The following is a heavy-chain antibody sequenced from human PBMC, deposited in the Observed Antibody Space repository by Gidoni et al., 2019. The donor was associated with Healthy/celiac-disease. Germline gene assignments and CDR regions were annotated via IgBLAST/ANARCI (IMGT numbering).Heavy chain of an antibody. J-gene: IGHJ4*02. D-gene: IGHD3-9*01. CDR3: ATNYDILTGYDLPDY. Sequence: QVQLVESGGGVVQPGRSLRLSCAASGFTSSSYGMHWVRQAPGKGLEWVAVISNDGSNKYYADSVKGRFTISRDNSKNTLYLQMNSLRAEDTAVYYCATNYDILTGYDLPDYWGQGTLVTVSS. V-gene: IGHV3-30*03. CDR1: GFTSSSYG. CDR2: ISNDGSNK.